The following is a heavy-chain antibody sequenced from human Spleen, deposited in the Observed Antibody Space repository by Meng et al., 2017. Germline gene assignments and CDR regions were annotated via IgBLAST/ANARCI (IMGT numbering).Heavy chain of an antibody. CDR1: GFSLGGHR. CDR2: ISPSGSSI. J-gene: IGHJ3*01. CDR3: ARGFCSPTTCYFDAFDV. V-gene: IGHV3-21*01. D-gene: IGHD2-2*01. Sequence: GESLKISCAASGFSLGGHRMNWVRQAPGKGLEWVSSISPSGSSIYYADSVKGRFTISRDNPKNSLFLQMNSLRAEDTALYYCARGFCSPTTCYFDAFDVWGQGTTVTVSS.